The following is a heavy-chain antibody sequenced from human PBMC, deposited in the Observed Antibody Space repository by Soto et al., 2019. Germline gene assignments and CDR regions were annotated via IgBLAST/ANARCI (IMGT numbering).Heavy chain of an antibody. D-gene: IGHD6-19*01. J-gene: IGHJ3*02. CDR3: ARDVRNPMAVGDAFDI. Sequence: SETLSLTCTVSGGSISNYYWSWIRQPPGKGLEWIGYIYYRGSTNYNPSLKSRVTISVDTSKNQFSLKLSSVTAADTAVYYCARDVRNPMAVGDAFDIWGQGTMVTVSS. V-gene: IGHV4-59*01. CDR1: GGSISNYY. CDR2: IYYRGST.